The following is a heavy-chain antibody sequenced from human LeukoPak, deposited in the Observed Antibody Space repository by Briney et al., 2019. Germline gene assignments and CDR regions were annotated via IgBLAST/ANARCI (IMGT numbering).Heavy chain of an antibody. CDR2: IYYSGST. CDR1: GGSISSYY. Sequence: PSETLSLTCTVSGGSISSYYWSWIRQPPGKGLEWIGYIYYSGSTNYNPSLKSRVNISVDTSKNQFSLKLSSVTAADTAVYYCARDRPAANWFDPWGQGTLVTVSS. CDR3: ARDRPAANWFDP. J-gene: IGHJ5*02. V-gene: IGHV4-59*01. D-gene: IGHD2-2*01.